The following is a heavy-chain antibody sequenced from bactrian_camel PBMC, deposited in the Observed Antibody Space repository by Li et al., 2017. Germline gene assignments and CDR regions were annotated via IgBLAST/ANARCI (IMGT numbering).Heavy chain of an antibody. D-gene: IGHD2*01. CDR1: GFTFDDYV. V-gene: IGHV3-1*01. CDR2: ISWSGDSA. J-gene: IGHJ6*01. CDR3: AARYGYCSSGYCSWDCRDLGAPAFGY. Sequence: VQLVESGGGLVQPGGSLTLSCVASGFTFDDYVMGWIRQAPGKGLEWISDISWSGDSANYADSVKGQFTISRDNAKNTVYLQMNNLKPEDTATYYCAARYGYCSSGYCSWDCRDLGAPAFGYWGQGTQVTVS.